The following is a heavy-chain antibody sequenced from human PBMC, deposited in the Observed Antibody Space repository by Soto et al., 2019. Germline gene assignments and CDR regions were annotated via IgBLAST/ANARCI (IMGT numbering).Heavy chain of an antibody. Sequence: ETLSLTCTVSGGSISSYYWSWIRQPPGKGLEWIGYIYYSGSTNYNPSLKSRVTISVDTSKNQFSLKLSSVTAADTAVYYCARRRLVYYGSGKGNYYYYMDVWGKGTTVTVSS. CDR1: GGSISSYY. V-gene: IGHV4-59*08. J-gene: IGHJ6*03. CDR3: ARRRLVYYGSGKGNYYYYMDV. CDR2: IYYSGST. D-gene: IGHD3-10*01.